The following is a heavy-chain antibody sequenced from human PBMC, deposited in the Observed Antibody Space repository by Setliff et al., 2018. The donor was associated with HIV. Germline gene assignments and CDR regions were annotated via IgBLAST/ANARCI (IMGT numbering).Heavy chain of an antibody. D-gene: IGHD3-10*01. J-gene: IGHJ4*02. V-gene: IGHV4-4*07. CDR3: VSQYGSGSYLNY. CDR1: GDSVTGYH. Sequence: SETLSLTCIVSGDSVTGYHWNWIRQPAGQGLEWIGRIYYSGTTYHNPSLRSRVAISLDTSRNQFSLDLSSVTAADTAVYFCVSQYGSGSYLNYWSQGTLVTVSS. CDR2: IYYSGTT.